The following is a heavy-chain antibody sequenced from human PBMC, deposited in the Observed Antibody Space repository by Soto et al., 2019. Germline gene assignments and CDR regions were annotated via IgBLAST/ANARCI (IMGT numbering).Heavy chain of an antibody. V-gene: IGHV3-74*01. D-gene: IGHD5-12*01. CDR3: VRGNTGYGNFGS. Sequence: EVQLVESGGGLVQPGGSLRLSCAASGFSFSGFWMHWVRQAPGKGLVWVSRMFTDVSTTYYADSVKGRFTISRDNAKSTLYLHMNSLRDEDTAVYYCVRGNTGYGNFGSWGQGTLVTVAS. J-gene: IGHJ4*02. CDR1: GFSFSGFW. CDR2: MFTDVSTT.